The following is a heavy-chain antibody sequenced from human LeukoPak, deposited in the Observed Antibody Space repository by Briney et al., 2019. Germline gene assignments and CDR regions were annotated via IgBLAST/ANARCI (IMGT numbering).Heavy chain of an antibody. CDR3: ARGRVMVYYYYGLDV. V-gene: IGHV1-8*01. J-gene: IGHJ6*02. CDR2: MNLNSGNT. D-gene: IGHD3-10*01. CDR1: GYTFTSYD. Sequence: ASVKVSCKASGYTFTSYDINWVRQATGQGLEWMGWMNLNSGNTGYAQKFQGRVTMTRNTSLSTAYMELSSLRSEDTAVYYCARGRVMVYYYYGLDVWGQGTTVTVSS.